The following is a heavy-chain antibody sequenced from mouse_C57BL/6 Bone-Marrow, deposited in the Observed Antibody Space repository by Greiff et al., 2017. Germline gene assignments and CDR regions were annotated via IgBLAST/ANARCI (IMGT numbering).Heavy chain of an antibody. CDR3: ARGGAFFDV. Sequence: QVQLKQPGAELVKPGASVKLSCKASGYTFTSYWMHWVKQRPGQGLEWIGMIHPTSGSTNYNEKFKSKATLTVDKSSSTAYMQLSSLTSEDSAVYYCARGGAFFDVWGTGTTVTVSS. CDR1: GYTFTSYW. CDR2: IHPTSGST. J-gene: IGHJ1*03. V-gene: IGHV1-64*01.